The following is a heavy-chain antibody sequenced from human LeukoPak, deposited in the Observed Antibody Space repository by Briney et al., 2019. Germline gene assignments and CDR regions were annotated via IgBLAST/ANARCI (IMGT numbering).Heavy chain of an antibody. CDR3: ARRGGAYLDY. V-gene: IGHV5-51*01. D-gene: IGHD3-16*01. J-gene: IGHJ4*02. CDR1: GYTFTTSW. CDR2: IYPGDSDT. Sequence: GESLKISCKGSGYTFTTSWIGWVRQLPGKGLEWMGIIYPGDSDTRYSPSFQGQVTISADKSISTAYLQWRSLKASDTAMYYCARRGGAYLDYWGQGTLVTASS.